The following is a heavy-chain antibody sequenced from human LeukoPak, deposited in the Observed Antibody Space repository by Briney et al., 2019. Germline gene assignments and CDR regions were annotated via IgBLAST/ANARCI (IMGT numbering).Heavy chain of an antibody. D-gene: IGHD2-2*01. J-gene: IGHJ3*02. CDR3: TTDLIVVVPAAINSGDAFDI. CDR2: IKSKTDGGTT. CDR1: GFTFSNAW. V-gene: IGHV3-15*01. Sequence: GGSLRLSCAASGFTFSNAWMSWVRQAPGKGLEWVGRIKSKTDGGTTDYAAPVKGRFTISRDDSKNTLYLQMNSLKTEDTAVYYCTTDLIVVVPAAINSGDAFDIWGQGTMVTVSS.